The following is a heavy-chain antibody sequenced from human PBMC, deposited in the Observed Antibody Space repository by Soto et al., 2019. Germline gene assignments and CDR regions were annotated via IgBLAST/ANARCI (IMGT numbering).Heavy chain of an antibody. Sequence: LRLSCAASGFICSSYDMSWVRQAPGKGLEWVSTILVDGRTFYVDSVKGRFTISRDSSKNTVYLQMNSLTAGDTALYYCAKATATGGGAFDICGQGTTVTVSS. D-gene: IGHD2-8*02. J-gene: IGHJ3*02. CDR3: AKATATGGGAFDI. V-gene: IGHV3-23*01. CDR1: GFICSSYD. CDR2: ILVDGRT.